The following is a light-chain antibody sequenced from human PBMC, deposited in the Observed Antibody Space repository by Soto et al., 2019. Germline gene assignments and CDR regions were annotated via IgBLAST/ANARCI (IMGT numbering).Light chain of an antibody. CDR2: DAS. CDR3: HQYGASPAT. CDR1: QSVRSTY. V-gene: IGKV3-20*01. J-gene: IGKJ1*01. Sequence: EIVLTQSPGTLSLSPGERATLSCRASQSVRSTYVAWYQQKPGQAPRLLIFDASSRATGIPDRFSGSGSGTDFTLSISRLEPADFAVYYCHQYGASPATFGQGTKVEIK.